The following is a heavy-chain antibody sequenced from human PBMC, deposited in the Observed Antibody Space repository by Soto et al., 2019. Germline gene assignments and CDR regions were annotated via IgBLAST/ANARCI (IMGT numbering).Heavy chain of an antibody. Sequence: SETLSLTCAVYGGSLSGYYWSWIRQPPGKGLEWIGEINHSGSTNYNPSLKSRVTISVDTSKNQFSLKLSSVTAADTAVYYCASLRRIAAAVFYYYYMDVWGKGTTVTVSS. CDR2: INHSGST. CDR3: ASLRRIAAAVFYYYYMDV. CDR1: GGSLSGYY. J-gene: IGHJ6*03. D-gene: IGHD6-13*01. V-gene: IGHV4-34*01.